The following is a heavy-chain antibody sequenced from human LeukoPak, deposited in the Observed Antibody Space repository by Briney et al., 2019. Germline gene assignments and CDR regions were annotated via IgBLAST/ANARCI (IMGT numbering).Heavy chain of an antibody. Sequence: EASVKVSCKASGYTFTSYAMNWVRQAPGQGLEWMGWINTNTGNPTYAQGFTGRFVFSLDTSVSTAYLQISSLKAEDTAVYYCAREKPGIAAAGTRGFDYWGQGTLVTVSS. J-gene: IGHJ4*02. CDR3: AREKPGIAAAGTRGFDY. CDR2: INTNTGNP. CDR1: GYTFTSYA. V-gene: IGHV7-4-1*02. D-gene: IGHD6-13*01.